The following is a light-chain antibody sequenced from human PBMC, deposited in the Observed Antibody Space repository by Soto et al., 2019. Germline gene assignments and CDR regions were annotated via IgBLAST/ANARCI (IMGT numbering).Light chain of an antibody. CDR2: AAS. J-gene: IGKJ5*01. Sequence: IQLTQSPFFLSASVGDRVTITCRASQGISSYLVWYQQKAGTAPKSLIYAASTLQTGVPSRFSGRRSGTEFTLTISSLQPEDSATYYCRQHNSFPITFGQGTRLEI. CDR3: RQHNSFPIT. CDR1: QGISSY. V-gene: IGKV1-9*01.